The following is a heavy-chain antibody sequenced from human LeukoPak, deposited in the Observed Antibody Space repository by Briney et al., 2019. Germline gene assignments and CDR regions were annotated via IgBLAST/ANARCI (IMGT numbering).Heavy chain of an antibody. D-gene: IGHD4-17*01. J-gene: IGHJ5*02. CDR3: ARGPPYGDYVRVWFDP. V-gene: IGHV1-46*01. Sequence: ASVTVSCKASGYIFTNHSMHWVRQAPGQGLEWMGIINPSGGSRSYAQKFQGRVTLTRDMSTTTVYMEMNYLRSEDTAVYYCARGPPYGDYVRVWFDPWGQGTLVTVSS. CDR1: GYIFTNHS. CDR2: INPSGGSR.